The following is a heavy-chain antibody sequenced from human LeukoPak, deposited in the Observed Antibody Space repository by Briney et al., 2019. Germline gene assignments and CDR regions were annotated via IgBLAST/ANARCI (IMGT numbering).Heavy chain of an antibody. D-gene: IGHD3-22*01. V-gene: IGHV3-30-3*01. CDR2: ISYDGNNK. J-gene: IGHJ4*02. CDR3: AKDQSRDDSRGYFFN. Sequence: GGSLRLSCAASGFTFSSYALHWVRQAPGKGLEWVTCISYDGNNKYYTDSVKGRFTITRDNPKNTLYLQMNSLRVEDTAVYYCAKDQSRDDSRGYFFNWGQGTLVTVSS. CDR1: GFTFSSYA.